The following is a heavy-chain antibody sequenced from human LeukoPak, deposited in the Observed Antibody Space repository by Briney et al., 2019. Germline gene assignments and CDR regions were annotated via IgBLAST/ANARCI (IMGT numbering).Heavy chain of an antibody. D-gene: IGHD6-13*01. Sequence: ASVKVSCKASGYTFTSYGISWVRQAPGQVLEWMGWISAYNGNTNYAQTLQGRVTMTTDTSTSTAYMELRSLRSDDTAVYYCARESAAWYFDLWGRGTLVTVSS. CDR3: ARESAAWYFDL. CDR1: GYTFTSYG. CDR2: ISAYNGNT. V-gene: IGHV1-18*01. J-gene: IGHJ2*01.